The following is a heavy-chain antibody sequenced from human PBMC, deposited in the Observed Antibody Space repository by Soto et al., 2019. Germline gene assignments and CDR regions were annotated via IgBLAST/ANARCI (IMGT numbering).Heavy chain of an antibody. Sequence: QVRLVESGGGVVQPGGSLRLSCAVSGFIFSSHTMHWVRQAPGKGLEWVALVSFDGDKQYYAHSVRGRSTISRDFSKNTLYLQMDSLRTDDTAVYICAKGTVAGTYYYYAVDVWGNGTTVTVSS. J-gene: IGHJ6*04. V-gene: IGHV3-30-3*01. CDR1: GFIFSSHT. CDR2: VSFDGDKQ. D-gene: IGHD6-19*01. CDR3: AKGTVAGTYYYYAVDV.